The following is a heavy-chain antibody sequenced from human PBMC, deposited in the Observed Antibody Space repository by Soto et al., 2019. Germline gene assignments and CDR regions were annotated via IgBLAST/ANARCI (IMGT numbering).Heavy chain of an antibody. Sequence: LRLSCAASGFTFSNQAMNWVRQAPGKGLEWVSSVSGSGGFTYYADSVKGRFTISRDNSKNTLYLQMNSLRAEDTAIYYCAKVGEEDYYDSSGYFDYWGQGTLVTVSS. CDR2: VSGSGGFT. D-gene: IGHD3-22*01. J-gene: IGHJ4*02. CDR1: GFTFSNQA. V-gene: IGHV3-23*01. CDR3: AKVGEEDYYDSSGYFDY.